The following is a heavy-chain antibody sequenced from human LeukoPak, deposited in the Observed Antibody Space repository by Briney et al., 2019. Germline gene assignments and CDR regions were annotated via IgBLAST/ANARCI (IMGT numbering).Heavy chain of an antibody. D-gene: IGHD3-22*01. Sequence: SETLSLTCTVSGGSITSHHWNWIRQTPGKGLEWIGYIYYSGTTNYNPSLKSRVTISVDTSKNQFSLILSSVTAADTGAYYCASDSSGYQFFDHWGQGTLVTVSS. V-gene: IGHV4-59*11. CDR1: GGSITSHH. CDR3: ASDSSGYQFFDH. J-gene: IGHJ4*02. CDR2: IYYSGTT.